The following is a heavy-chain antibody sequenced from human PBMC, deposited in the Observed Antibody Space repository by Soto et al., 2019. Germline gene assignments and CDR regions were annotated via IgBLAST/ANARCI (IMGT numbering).Heavy chain of an antibody. Sequence: GGSLRLSCAASGFTFSTYGIHWVRQAPGKGLEWVAVIWYDGNNKYYADSVKGRFTISRDNSKNTLYLQMNSLRGEDTAVYYCARDGNIGTNIVVVPGAIVDGFDIWGQGTMVTVSS. CDR1: GFTFSTYG. CDR2: IWYDGNNK. V-gene: IGHV3-33*01. CDR3: ARDGNIGTNIVVVPGAIVDGFDI. J-gene: IGHJ3*02. D-gene: IGHD2-2*01.